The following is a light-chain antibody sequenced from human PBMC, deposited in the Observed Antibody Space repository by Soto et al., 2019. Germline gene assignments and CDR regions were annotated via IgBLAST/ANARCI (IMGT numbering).Light chain of an antibody. J-gene: IGLJ1*01. CDR3: CLYTGATTYV. CDR2: EGH. V-gene: IGLV2-23*01. Sequence: QSALAQPASVSGSPGQSITISCTGTSGFVGSFSLVSWYQQHPGKAPKVMISEGHRRPSGVPDRFSGSTSVNSASLTISRLQPEDQADSSCCLYTGATTYVFGTGTKVTVL. CDR1: SGFVGSFSL.